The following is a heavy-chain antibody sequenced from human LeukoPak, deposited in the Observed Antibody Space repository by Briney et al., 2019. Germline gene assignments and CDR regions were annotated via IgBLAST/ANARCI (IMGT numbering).Heavy chain of an antibody. CDR2: IYYSGST. CDR3: ARHAVEAASRWFDP. V-gene: IGHV4-39*01. D-gene: IGHD1-1*01. J-gene: IGHJ5*02. CDR1: GDSMSSSHYR. Sequence: SETLSLTCTVSGDSMSSSHYRWGWIRQPPGKGLEWIGSIYYSGSTYYNPSLKSRVTMSVDTSKKQFSLKLSSVTAADTAVYYCARHAVEAASRWFDPWGQGTLVTVSS.